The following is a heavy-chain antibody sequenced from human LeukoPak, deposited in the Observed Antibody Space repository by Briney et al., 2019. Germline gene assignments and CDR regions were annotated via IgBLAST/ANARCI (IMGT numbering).Heavy chain of an antibody. CDR2: IWYDGSSK. CDR3: ARESRYYYDSSGIDY. Sequence: GGSLRLSCAASGFTFSSYGMHWVRQAPGKGLEWVAVIWYDGSSKYYADSVKGRFTISRDNSKNTLYLQMNSLRAEDTAVYYCARESRYYYDSSGIDYWGQGTLVTVSS. D-gene: IGHD3-22*01. J-gene: IGHJ4*02. V-gene: IGHV3-33*01. CDR1: GFTFSSYG.